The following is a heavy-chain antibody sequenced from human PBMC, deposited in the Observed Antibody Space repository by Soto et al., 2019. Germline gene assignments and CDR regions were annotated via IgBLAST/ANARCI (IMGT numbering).Heavy chain of an antibody. CDR1: GGSISSDY. V-gene: IGHV4-59*12. D-gene: IGHD3-10*01. J-gene: IGHJ4*02. CDR3: ASGSSGCPLDY. Sequence: SETLCLTCTVSGGSISSDYWSWIRQPPGKGLEWIGYIYYSGSSNYNPSLKRRGSISVDTTKNQFSLKRSAVTAADTAVYYCASGSSGCPLDYWGQGTPVTVSS. CDR2: IYYSGSS.